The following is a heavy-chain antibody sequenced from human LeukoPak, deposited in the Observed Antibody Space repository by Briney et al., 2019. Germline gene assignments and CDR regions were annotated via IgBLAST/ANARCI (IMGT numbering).Heavy chain of an antibody. V-gene: IGHV4-59*01. D-gene: IGHD3-9*01. J-gene: IGHJ4*02. Sequence: SETLSLTCTVSGGSISSYYWSRIRQPPGKGLEWIGYIYYSGSTNYNPSLKSRVTISVDTSKNQFSLKLSSVTAADTAVYYCARTPLRYFDGYYFDYWGQGTLVTVSS. CDR1: GGSISSYY. CDR2: IYYSGST. CDR3: ARTPLRYFDGYYFDY.